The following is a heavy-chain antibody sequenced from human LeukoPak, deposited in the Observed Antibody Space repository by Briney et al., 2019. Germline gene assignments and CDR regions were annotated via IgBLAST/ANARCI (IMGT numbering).Heavy chain of an antibody. J-gene: IGHJ3*02. CDR1: GGSISSYY. D-gene: IGHD3-10*01. CDR2: IDYSGST. V-gene: IGHV4-59*01. CDR3: ARDYGSGGYYAFDI. Sequence: SETLSLTCTVSGGSISSYYWSWIRQPPGKGLERIGYIDYSGSTNHNPSLKSRVTISLDTSKNQFSLKLSSVTSADTAVYYCARDYGSGGYYAFDIWGQGTMVIVSS.